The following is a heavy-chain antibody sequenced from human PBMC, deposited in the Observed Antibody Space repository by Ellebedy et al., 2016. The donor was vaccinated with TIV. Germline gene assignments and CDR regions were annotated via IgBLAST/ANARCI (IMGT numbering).Heavy chain of an antibody. V-gene: IGHV3-33*01. J-gene: IGHJ4*02. D-gene: IGHD2-2*02. CDR2: IWYDGSNK. CDR3: ARSQLSGYCSSTSCYTFGY. CDR1: GFTFSSYG. Sequence: GESLKISXAASGFTFSSYGMHWVRQAPGKGLEWVAVIWYDGSNKYYADSVKGRFTISRDNSKNTLYLQMNSLRAEDTAVYYCARSQLSGYCSSTSCYTFGYWGQGTLVTVSS.